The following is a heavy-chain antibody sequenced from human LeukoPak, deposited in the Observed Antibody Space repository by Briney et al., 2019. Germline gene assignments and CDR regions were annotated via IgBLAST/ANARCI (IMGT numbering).Heavy chain of an antibody. D-gene: IGHD3-3*01. J-gene: IGHJ6*02. CDR3: ARGTLPDKYYDFWSGYQTGMDV. Sequence: ASVKVSCKASGYTFTSYDINWVRRATGQGLEWMGWMNPNSGNTGYAQKFQGRVTMTRNTSISTAYMELSSLRSEDTAVYYCARGTLPDKYYDFWSGYQTGMDVWGQGTTVTVSS. CDR2: MNPNSGNT. V-gene: IGHV1-8*01. CDR1: GYTFTSYD.